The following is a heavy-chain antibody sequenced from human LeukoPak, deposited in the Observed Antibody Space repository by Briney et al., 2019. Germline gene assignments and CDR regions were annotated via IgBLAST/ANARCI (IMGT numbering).Heavy chain of an antibody. Sequence: SVKVSCKASGGTFSSYAISWVRQAPGQGLEWMGRIIPIFGIANYAQKFQGRVTITTDESTSTAYMELSSLRSEDTAVYYCARSDSSGYRDAFDIWGQGTMVTVSS. CDR3: ARSDSSGYRDAFDI. CDR1: GGTFSSYA. D-gene: IGHD3-22*01. CDR2: IIPIFGIA. J-gene: IGHJ3*02. V-gene: IGHV1-69*05.